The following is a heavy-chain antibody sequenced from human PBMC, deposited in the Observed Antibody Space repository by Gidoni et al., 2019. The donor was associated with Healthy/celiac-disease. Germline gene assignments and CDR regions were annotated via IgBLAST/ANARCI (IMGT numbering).Heavy chain of an antibody. V-gene: IGHV4-30-2*01. J-gene: IGHJ3*02. Sequence: QLQLQESGSGLVKPSQTLSLTCAVSGGSISSGGYSCSWLRQPPGKGLEWIGYIYHSGCTYYNPSLKSRVTISVDRSKNQFSLKLSSVTAADTAVYYCARAVFCSSTSCYVGTVAFDIWGQGTMVTVSS. CDR2: IYHSGCT. D-gene: IGHD2-2*01. CDR3: ARAVFCSSTSCYVGTVAFDI. CDR1: GGSISSGGYS.